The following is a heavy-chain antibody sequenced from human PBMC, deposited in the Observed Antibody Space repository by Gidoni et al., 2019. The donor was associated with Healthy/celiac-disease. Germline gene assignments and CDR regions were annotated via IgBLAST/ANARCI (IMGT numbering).Heavy chain of an antibody. CDR3: ARLVVPAAMGPYYYYMDV. D-gene: IGHD2-2*01. CDR2: IDPSDSYT. J-gene: IGHJ6*03. CDR1: GYSFTSYW. V-gene: IGHV5-10-1*01. Sequence: EVQLVQSGAEVKKPGESLRISCKGSGYSFTSYWISWVRQMPGKGLEWMGRIDPSDSYTNDSPSVQGHGTISADKSISTAYLQWSSLKASDTAMYYCARLVVPAAMGPYYYYMDVWGKGTTVTVSS.